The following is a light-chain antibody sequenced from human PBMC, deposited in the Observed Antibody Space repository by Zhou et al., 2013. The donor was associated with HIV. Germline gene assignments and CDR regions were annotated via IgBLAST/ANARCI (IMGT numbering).Light chain of an antibody. CDR3: QQGSTFPLT. Sequence: DIQMTQSPSSLSASVGDRVTITCRASQGIRNDLGWYQQKPGKAPKRLIYVASSLQSGVPSRFSGSGSGTDFTLIISSLQPEDSATYYCQQGSTFPLTFGGGTKVEIK. V-gene: IGKV1-17*01. J-gene: IGKJ4*01. CDR2: VAS. CDR1: QGIRND.